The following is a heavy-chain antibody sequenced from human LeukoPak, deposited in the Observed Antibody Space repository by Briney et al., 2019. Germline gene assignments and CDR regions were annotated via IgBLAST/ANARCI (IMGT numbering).Heavy chain of an antibody. Sequence: GGSLRLSCATSGFTFTTFWMHWVRQAPGKGLVWVSRISNDGSSTNYADSVKGRFTISRDNAKNSLYLQMNSLRAEDTAVYYCARGAYSSSWYYYYMDVWGKGTTVTVSS. V-gene: IGHV3-74*01. D-gene: IGHD6-13*01. CDR1: GFTFTTFW. CDR2: ISNDGSST. J-gene: IGHJ6*03. CDR3: ARGAYSSSWYYYYMDV.